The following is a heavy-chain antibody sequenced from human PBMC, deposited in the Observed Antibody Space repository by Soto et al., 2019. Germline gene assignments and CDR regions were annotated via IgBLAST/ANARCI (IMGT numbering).Heavy chain of an antibody. Sequence: ASVKVSCKASGYTFTSYVISWVRQAPGQGLEWMGWISAYNGNTNYAQKLQGRVTMTTDTSTSTAYMELRSLRSDDTAVYYCAFASHGSGSYDYWGQGTLVTVSS. CDR1: GYTFTSYV. CDR3: AFASHGSGSYDY. V-gene: IGHV1-18*01. D-gene: IGHD3-10*01. CDR2: ISAYNGNT. J-gene: IGHJ4*02.